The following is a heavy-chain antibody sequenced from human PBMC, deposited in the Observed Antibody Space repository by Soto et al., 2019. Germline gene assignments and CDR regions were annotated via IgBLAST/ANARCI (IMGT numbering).Heavy chain of an antibody. CDR3: ASLSRGEYQLLVEDY. Sequence: QVPLVQSGAEVKKPGSSVKVSCKASGGTFSSYAISWVRQAPGQGLEWMGGIIPIFGTANYAQKFQGRVTITADESTSTAYMELSSLRSEDTAVYYCASLSRGEYQLLVEDYWGQGTLVTVSS. D-gene: IGHD2-2*01. CDR1: GGTFSSYA. J-gene: IGHJ4*02. V-gene: IGHV1-69*01. CDR2: IIPIFGTA.